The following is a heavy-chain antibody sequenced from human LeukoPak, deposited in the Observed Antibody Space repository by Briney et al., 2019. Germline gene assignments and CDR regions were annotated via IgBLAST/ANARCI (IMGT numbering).Heavy chain of an antibody. Sequence: SETLSLTCTVSGGSISSSSYYWGWIRQPPGKGLEWIGSIYYSGSTYYNPSLKSRVTISVDTSKNLFSLKLSSVTAADTAVYYCARRLIYGIDYFDYWGQGTLVTVSS. CDR2: IYYSGST. D-gene: IGHD2-15*01. CDR1: GGSISSSSYY. CDR3: ARRLIYGIDYFDY. V-gene: IGHV4-39*01. J-gene: IGHJ4*02.